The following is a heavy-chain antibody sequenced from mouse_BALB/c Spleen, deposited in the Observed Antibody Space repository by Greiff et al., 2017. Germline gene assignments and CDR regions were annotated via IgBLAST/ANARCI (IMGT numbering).Heavy chain of an antibody. J-gene: IGHJ4*01. CDR3: AKGGDYYDMDY. V-gene: IGHV14-3*02. CDR2: IDPANGNT. CDR1: GFNIKDTY. Sequence: VQLQQSGAELVKPGASVKLSCTASGFNIKDTYMHWVKQRPEQGLEWIGRIDPANGNTTYDPKFQGKATITADKSSNTAYLQLSSLTSEDTVVYYCAKGGDYYDMDYWGQGTSVTVSS.